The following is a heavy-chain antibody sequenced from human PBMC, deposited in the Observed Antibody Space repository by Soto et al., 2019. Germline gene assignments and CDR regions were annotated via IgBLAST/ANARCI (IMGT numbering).Heavy chain of an antibody. CDR3: ARENWSGPRWLQYNYYYYYYGMDV. J-gene: IGHJ6*02. V-gene: IGHV3-30-3*01. CDR2: ISYDGSNK. Sequence: GGSLRLSCAASGFTFSSYAMHWVRQAPGKGLEWVAVISYDGSNKYYAASVKGRFTISRDNSKNTLYLQMNSLRAEDTAVYYCARENWSGPRWLQYNYYYYYYGMDVWGQGTTVTVSS. CDR1: GFTFSSYA. D-gene: IGHD1-1*01.